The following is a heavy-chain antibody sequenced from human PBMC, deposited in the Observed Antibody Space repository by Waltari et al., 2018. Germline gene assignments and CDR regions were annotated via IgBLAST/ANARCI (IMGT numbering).Heavy chain of an antibody. J-gene: IGHJ4*02. CDR3: ACQGTNYDILTGYQGTYYFDY. V-gene: IGHV3-66*02. Sequence: EVQLVESGGGLVQPGGSLRLSCAASGFTVSSNYMSWVRQAPGKGLEWVSVIYSGGSTYYADSVKGRFTISRDNSKNTLYLQMNSLRAEDTAVYYCACQGTNYDILTGYQGTYYFDYWGQGTLVTVSS. D-gene: IGHD3-9*01. CDR1: GFTVSSNY. CDR2: IYSGGST.